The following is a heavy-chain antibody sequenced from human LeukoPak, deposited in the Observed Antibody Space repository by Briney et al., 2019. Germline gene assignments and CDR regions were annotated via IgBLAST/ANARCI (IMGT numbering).Heavy chain of an antibody. D-gene: IGHD1-26*01. CDR2: ITWNSDNI. J-gene: IGHJ4*02. V-gene: IGHV3-9*03. CDR3: ASGGIYYGAAFDF. Sequence: GGSLRLSCAASGFTFDDYAMHWVRQAPGKGLEWVSGITWNSDNIEYADSVKGRFTISRDNAKNSLYLQMNSLRAEDMALYYCASGGIYYGAAFDFWGQGSLVTVSA. CDR1: GFTFDDYA.